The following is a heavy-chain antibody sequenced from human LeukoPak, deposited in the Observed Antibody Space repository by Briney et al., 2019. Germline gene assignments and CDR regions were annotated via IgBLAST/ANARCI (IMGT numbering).Heavy chain of an antibody. CDR2: LSSSSSYI. J-gene: IGHJ3*02. D-gene: IGHD7-27*01. V-gene: IGHV3-21*01. CDR1: GFTFSSYG. Sequence: PGRSLRLSCAASGFTFSSYGMHWVRQAPGKGLEWVSYLSSSSSYIDYADSVKGRFTISRDNAKNSLHLQMTGLRAEDTAVYYCARGTNWGGDDAFDIWGQGTMVTVSS. CDR3: ARGTNWGGDDAFDI.